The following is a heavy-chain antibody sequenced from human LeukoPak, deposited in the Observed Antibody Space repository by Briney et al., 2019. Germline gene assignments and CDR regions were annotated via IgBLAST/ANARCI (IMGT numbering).Heavy chain of an antibody. J-gene: IGHJ3*02. V-gene: IGHV3-33*01. CDR2: ILYGGSNK. D-gene: IGHD3-3*01. CDR1: GFTFSSYG. Sequence: GRSLRFSCSASGFTFSSYGMHRVPPAPGKGLEWVVVILYGGSNKYYADSVKGRFTTSRENSKNTLYLQMSSLRAEDTAVYYCVRGNGVVTPIDAFYIWGQGTMVTVSS. CDR3: VRGNGVVTPIDAFYI.